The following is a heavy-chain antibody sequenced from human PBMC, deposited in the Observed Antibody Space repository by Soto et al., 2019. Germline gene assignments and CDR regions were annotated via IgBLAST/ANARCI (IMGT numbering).Heavy chain of an antibody. CDR3: ARGSTFMTTVTTGPRYYFDY. CDR1: GYTFTSYY. Sequence: GASVKVSCKASGYTFTSYYMHWVRQAPGQGLEWMGIINPSGGSTSYAQKFQGRVTMTRDTSTSPVYMELSSLRSEDTAVYYCARGSTFMTTVTTGPRYYFDYWGQGTLVTVSS. CDR2: INPSGGST. V-gene: IGHV1-46*01. D-gene: IGHD4-17*01. J-gene: IGHJ4*02.